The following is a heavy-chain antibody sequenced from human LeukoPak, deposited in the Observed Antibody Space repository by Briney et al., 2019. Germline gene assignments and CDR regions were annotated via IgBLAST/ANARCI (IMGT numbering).Heavy chain of an antibody. CDR1: GGSISSSSYY. D-gene: IGHD4-23*01. CDR2: IYYSGST. Sequence: SETLSLTCTVSGGSISSSSYYWGWIRQPPGKGLEWIGSIYYSGSTYYNPSLKSRVTISVDTSKNQFSLKLSSETAADTAVYYCARHADYGGTPGHYYYYMDVWGKGTTVTISS. V-gene: IGHV4-39*01. J-gene: IGHJ6*03. CDR3: ARHADYGGTPGHYYYYMDV.